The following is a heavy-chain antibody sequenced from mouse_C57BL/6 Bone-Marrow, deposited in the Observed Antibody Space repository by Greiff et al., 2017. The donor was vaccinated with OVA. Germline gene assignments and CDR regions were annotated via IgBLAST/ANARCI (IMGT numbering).Heavy chain of an antibody. J-gene: IGHJ2*01. CDR1: GYTFTSYW. Sequence: VQLQQPGAELVKPGASVKLSCKASGYTFTSYWMQWVKQRPGQGLEWIGEIDPSDSYTNYNQKFKGKATLTVETSSSTAYMQRSILTSEDSAVYYCGFSLVYFDYWGQGTTLTVSS. CDR3: GFSLVYFDY. V-gene: IGHV1-50*01. CDR2: IDPSDSYT.